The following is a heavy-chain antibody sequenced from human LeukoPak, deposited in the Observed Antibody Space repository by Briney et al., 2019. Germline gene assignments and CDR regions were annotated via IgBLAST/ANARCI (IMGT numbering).Heavy chain of an antibody. J-gene: IGHJ4*02. CDR2: ISTYTGNS. CDR1: GYTFSNYV. V-gene: IGHV1-18*01. CDR3: ARTMTTMTTHGELDF. Sequence: GASVKVSCKASGYTFSNYVLTWVRQAPGQGLEWMGRISTYTGNSDYAQKFQDRVSMTADTATSTAYMELMNLNFDDTALYYCARTMTTMTTHGELDFWGQGTLVTVSS. D-gene: IGHD4-17*01.